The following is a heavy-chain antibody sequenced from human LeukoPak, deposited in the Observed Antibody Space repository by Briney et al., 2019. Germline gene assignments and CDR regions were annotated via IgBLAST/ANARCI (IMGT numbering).Heavy chain of an antibody. CDR1: GFTFSSYT. D-gene: IGHD5-18*01. CDR3: ARGYRGFDI. Sequence: GGSRRLSCAASGFTFSSYTMNWVRQAPGKGLEWVSSISSSSNYIYYTDSLKGRFTISRDNAKNSLYLQMNSLRAEDTAVYYCARGYRGFDIWGQGTMVTVSS. CDR2: ISSSSNYI. V-gene: IGHV3-21*01. J-gene: IGHJ3*02.